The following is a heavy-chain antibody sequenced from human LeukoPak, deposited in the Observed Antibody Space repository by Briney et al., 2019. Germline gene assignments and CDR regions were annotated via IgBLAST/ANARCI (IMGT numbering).Heavy chain of an antibody. CDR3: AKDRGSSGPYYGMDV. D-gene: IGHD1-26*01. V-gene: IGHV3-23*01. CDR2: ISDISGST. CDR1: GFTFSSYA. J-gene: IGHJ6*02. Sequence: GGSLRLSCAASGFTFSSYAMNWVRQAPGKGLEWVSAISDISGSTYYAASVKGRFTISRDNSKSTLYLQMNSLRAEGTAVYYCAKDRGSSGPYYGMDVWGQGTTVTVSS.